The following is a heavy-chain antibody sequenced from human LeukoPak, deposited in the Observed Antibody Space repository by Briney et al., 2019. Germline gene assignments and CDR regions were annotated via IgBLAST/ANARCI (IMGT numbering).Heavy chain of an antibody. D-gene: IGHD4-23*01. CDR2: IYYSGST. Sequence: SETLSLTCAVSGGSISTSNWWSWVRQPPGKGLEWIGSIYYSGSTYYNPSLKSRVTISVDTSKNQFSLRLNSVTAADTAVYYCASNSGWAVRPYYFDYWGQGTLVTVSS. CDR3: ASNSGWAVRPYYFDY. J-gene: IGHJ4*02. CDR1: GGSISTSNW. V-gene: IGHV4-39*01.